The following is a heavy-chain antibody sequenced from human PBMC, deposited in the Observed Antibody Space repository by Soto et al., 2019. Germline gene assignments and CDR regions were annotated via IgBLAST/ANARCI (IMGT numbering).Heavy chain of an antibody. D-gene: IGHD1-26*01. CDR1: GLTFSNYG. CDR3: ARDVGIGREFDF. V-gene: IGHV3-33*01. J-gene: IGHJ4*02. CDR2: IWYDGTDK. Sequence: QEQLVETGGGVVQPGGSLRLSCEGSGLTFSNYGIHWVRQAPGKGLEWVSVIWYDGTDKYYVDSVKGRFTMSRDNSRKTVYLQMDSLRAEDTAMYYCARDVGIGREFDFWGRGTLVSVSA.